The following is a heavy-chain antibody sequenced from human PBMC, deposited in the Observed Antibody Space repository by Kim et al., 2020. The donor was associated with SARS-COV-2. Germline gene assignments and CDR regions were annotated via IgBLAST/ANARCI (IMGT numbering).Heavy chain of an antibody. CDR3: ARIQGGWGGDFDY. V-gene: IGHV2-70*01. Sequence: YSTSLKTRLTISKENSKNQVVLTKTNMDPVDTATYYCARIQGGWGGDFDYWGQGTLVTVSS. D-gene: IGHD6-19*01. J-gene: IGHJ4*02.